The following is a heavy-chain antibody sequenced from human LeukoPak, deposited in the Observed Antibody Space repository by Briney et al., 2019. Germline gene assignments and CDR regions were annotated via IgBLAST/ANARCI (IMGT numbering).Heavy chain of an antibody. D-gene: IGHD3-3*01. CDR1: GYTFTGYY. Sequence: ASVKVSCKASGYTFTGYYMHWVRQAPGQGLEWMGWINPNSGGTNYAQKFQGWVTMTRDTSISTAYMELSRLRSDDTAVYYCAKVYDFWNGYFQPPDHWGQGTLVTVSS. CDR2: INPNSGGT. J-gene: IGHJ4*02. CDR3: AKVYDFWNGYFQPPDH. V-gene: IGHV1-2*04.